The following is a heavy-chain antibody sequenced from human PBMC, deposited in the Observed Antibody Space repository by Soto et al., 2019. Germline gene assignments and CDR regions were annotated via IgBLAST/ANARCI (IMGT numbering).Heavy chain of an antibody. CDR2: IYYSGST. Sequence: SETLPLTCTVSGGSIRSGGYYWSWIRQHPGKGLEWIGYIYYSGSTYYNPSLKSRVTISVDTSKNQFSLKLSSVTAADTAVYYCARSGYSYGPNPLLYWGQGTLVTVS. D-gene: IGHD5-18*01. CDR1: GGSIRSGGYY. CDR3: ARSGYSYGPNPLLY. V-gene: IGHV4-31*03. J-gene: IGHJ4*02.